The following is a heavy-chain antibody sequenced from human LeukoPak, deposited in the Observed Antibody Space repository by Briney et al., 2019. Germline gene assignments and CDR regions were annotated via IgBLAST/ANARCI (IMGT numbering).Heavy chain of an antibody. V-gene: IGHV3-7*01. CDR1: GFTFSSYW. CDR3: AKHGRDFDF. CDR2: IKRDGSEK. Sequence: GGSLRLSCAASGFTFSSYWMSWVRQAPGKGLEWVANIKRDGSEKYYVDSVKGRFTISRDDAKNSLYLQMDSLRTDDTAVYYCAKHGRDFDFWGQGTLVTVSS. J-gene: IGHJ4*02.